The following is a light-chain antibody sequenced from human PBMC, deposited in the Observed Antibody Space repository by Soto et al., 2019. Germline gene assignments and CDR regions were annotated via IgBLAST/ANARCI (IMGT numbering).Light chain of an antibody. J-gene: IGLJ3*02. Sequence: SYELTQPPSVSVAPGQTARLTCGGNNIGSKNVHWYQQKPGQAPVVVVYDDTDRPSGIPERFSGSNSGNAATLTISRVEAGDEADYYCQVWDSRGDDWVFGGGTQLTVL. CDR2: DDT. CDR3: QVWDSRGDDWV. V-gene: IGLV3-21*02. CDR1: NIGSKN.